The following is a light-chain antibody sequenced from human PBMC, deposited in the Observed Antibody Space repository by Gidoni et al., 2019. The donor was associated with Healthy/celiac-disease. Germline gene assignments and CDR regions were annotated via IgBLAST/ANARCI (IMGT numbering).Light chain of an antibody. CDR1: VLAKKY. V-gene: IGLV3-27*01. CDR3: YSAADNNVV. J-gene: IGLJ2*01. Sequence: SYELTQPSSVSVSPGQTARITCSGDVLAKKYARGFQQKPGQAPVLVIYKDSERPSGIPGRFSGSSSGTTVTLTISGAQVEDEADYYCYSAADNNVVFGGGTKLTVL. CDR2: KDS.